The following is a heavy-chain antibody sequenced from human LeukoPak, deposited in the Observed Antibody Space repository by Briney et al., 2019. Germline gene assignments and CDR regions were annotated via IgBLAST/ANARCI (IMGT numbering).Heavy chain of an antibody. V-gene: IGHV1-3*01. CDR1: GYTFTSYA. J-gene: IGHJ6*02. CDR2: INAGNGNT. CDR3: ARISGYCSGGSCYGDGMDV. D-gene: IGHD2-15*01. Sequence: ASVKVSCKASGYTFTSYAMHWVRQAPGQRLEWMGWINAGNGNTKYSQKFQGRVTITRDTSASTAYMELSSLRSEDTAVYYCARISGYCSGGSCYGDGMDVWGQGTTVTVSS.